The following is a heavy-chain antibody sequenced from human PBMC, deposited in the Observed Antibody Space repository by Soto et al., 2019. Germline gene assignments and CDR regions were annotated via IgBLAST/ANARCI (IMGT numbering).Heavy chain of an antibody. V-gene: IGHV4-59*01. CDR3: ANCNWYFDL. Sequence: QVQLQESGPGLVKPSETLSLTCTVSGGSISSYYWIWIRQPPGKGLEWIGYIYYTGSTNYNPSVKSPVTISVDTSKIQFSMQLSSVTAADTAVYYCANCNWYFDLWGRGTLVTVSS. CDR2: IYYTGST. J-gene: IGHJ2*01. CDR1: GGSISSYY.